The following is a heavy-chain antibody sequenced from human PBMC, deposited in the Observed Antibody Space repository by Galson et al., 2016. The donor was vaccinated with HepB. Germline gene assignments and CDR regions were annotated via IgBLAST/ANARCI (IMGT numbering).Heavy chain of an antibody. D-gene: IGHD2-21*02. Sequence: TLSLTCTVSGGSISSDNYYWSWIRQPPGKGLEWIGAVYYRGTTFYNPSLTSRLSMSIDTSKNQFSLDLRSVTAADTAVYFCVRELSIVALTAFRFEGPEDLTFDIWGQGTVVTVSS. V-gene: IGHV4-30-4*01. CDR3: VRELSIVALTAFRFEGPEDLTFDI. J-gene: IGHJ3*02. CDR1: GGSISSDNYY. CDR2: VYYRGTT.